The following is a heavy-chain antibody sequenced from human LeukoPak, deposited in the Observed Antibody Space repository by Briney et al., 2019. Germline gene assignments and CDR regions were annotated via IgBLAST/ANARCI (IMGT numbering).Heavy chain of an antibody. J-gene: IGHJ4*02. D-gene: IGHD2-8*02. CDR2: ISGSGGNT. CDR1: GFTFSSYG. V-gene: IGHV3-23*01. CDR3: ATYRQVLLPFES. Sequence: GGSLRLSCAASGFTFSSYGMSWVRQAPGKGLEWVSTISGSGGNTKYADSVKGRFTISRDNSKSTLSLQMNSLRAEDTAIYYCATYRQVLLPFESWGQGTLVTVSS.